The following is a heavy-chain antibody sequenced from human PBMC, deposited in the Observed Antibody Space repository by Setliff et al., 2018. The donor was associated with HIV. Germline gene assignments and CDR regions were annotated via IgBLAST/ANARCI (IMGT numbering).Heavy chain of an antibody. Sequence: SETLSLTCTVSGGSISSYYWSWIRQPAGKGLEWTGEINHSGSTNYNPSLKSRVTISVDTSKSQFSLRLNSVTATDTALYYCARDGFWSGYIDYWGQGTLVTVSS. CDR1: GGSISSYY. CDR2: INHSGST. D-gene: IGHD3-3*01. V-gene: IGHV4-34*01. J-gene: IGHJ4*02. CDR3: ARDGFWSGYIDY.